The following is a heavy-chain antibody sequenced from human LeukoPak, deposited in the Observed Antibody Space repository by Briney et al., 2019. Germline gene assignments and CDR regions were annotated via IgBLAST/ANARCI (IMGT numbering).Heavy chain of an antibody. CDR1: GGSISSGDYS. CDR2: IYHSGST. J-gene: IGHJ4*02. CDR3: ARGEYGDYFDY. D-gene: IGHD4-17*01. Sequence: PSETLSLTCAVSGGSISSGDYSWSWIRQPPGKGLEWIGYIYHSGSTYYNPSLKSRVTISVDRSKNQFSLKLSSVTAADTAVYYCARGEYGDYFDYWGQGTLVTVSS. V-gene: IGHV4-30-2*01.